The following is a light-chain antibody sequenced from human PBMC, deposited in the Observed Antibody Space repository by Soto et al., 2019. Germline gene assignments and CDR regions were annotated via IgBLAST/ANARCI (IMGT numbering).Light chain of an antibody. CDR3: QQYGSSPIT. CDR1: QSVGSH. Sequence: EIVLTQSPATLSLSPGERATLFCRASQSVGSHLAWYQQKPGQPPRLLIYGASSRATGIPDRFSGSGSGTDFTLTISRLAPEDFAVYYCQQYGSSPITFGQGTRLEIK. V-gene: IGKV3-20*01. CDR2: GAS. J-gene: IGKJ5*01.